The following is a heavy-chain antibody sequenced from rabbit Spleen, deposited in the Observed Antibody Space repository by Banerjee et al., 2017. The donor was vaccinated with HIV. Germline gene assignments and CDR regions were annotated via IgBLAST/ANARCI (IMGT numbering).Heavy chain of an antibody. J-gene: IGHJ6*01. CDR3: ARDTSSSFSSYGMDL. Sequence: QSLEESGGDLVKPGASLTLTCTASGVSFSSSSYMCWVRQYPGKGLEWIACIDTGSSGFTYFATWAQGRFTCSKTSSTTVTLQMTRLTAADTATYFCARDTSSSFSSYGMDLWGPGTLVTVS. CDR2: IDTGSSGFT. CDR1: GVSFSSSSY. D-gene: IGHD1-1*01. V-gene: IGHV1S40*01.